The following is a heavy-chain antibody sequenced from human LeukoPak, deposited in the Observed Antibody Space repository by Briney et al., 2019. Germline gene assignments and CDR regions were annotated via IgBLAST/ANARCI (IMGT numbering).Heavy chain of an antibody. CDR2: INHSGST. Sequence: GSLRLSCAASGFTFSDHYMDWIRQPPGKGLEWIGEINHSGSTNYNPSLKSRVTISVDTSKNQFSLKLSAVTAADTAVYYCARGQGSGSYFFVSPNYGMDVWGQGTTVTVSS. J-gene: IGHJ6*02. V-gene: IGHV4-34*01. D-gene: IGHD3-10*01. CDR3: ARGQGSGSYFFVSPNYGMDV. CDR1: GFTFSDHY.